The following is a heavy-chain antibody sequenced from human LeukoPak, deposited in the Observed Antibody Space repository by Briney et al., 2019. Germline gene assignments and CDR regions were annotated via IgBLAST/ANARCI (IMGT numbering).Heavy chain of an antibody. Sequence: GGSLRLSCAASGFTLRNHWRSWVGQSPGKRREWVVNIKEDGSEEQYVGSVMGRFTISRDNANKSLFLQMNSLRAEDAAVYYCAREEQYNTFDYWGQGTLVTVSS. V-gene: IGHV3-7*03. CDR1: GFTLRNHW. CDR3: AREEQYNTFDY. D-gene: IGHD1-1*01. J-gene: IGHJ4*02. CDR2: IKEDGSEE.